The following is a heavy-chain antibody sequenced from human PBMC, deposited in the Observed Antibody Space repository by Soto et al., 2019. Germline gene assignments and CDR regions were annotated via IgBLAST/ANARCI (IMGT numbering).Heavy chain of an antibody. D-gene: IGHD4-17*01. CDR2: ISYDGSNK. CDR3: ARDYGDYRGSDAFDI. V-gene: IGHV3-30-3*01. CDR1: GFTFSSYA. Sequence: QVQLVESGGGVVQPGRSLRLSCAASGFTFSSYAMHWVRQAPGKGLEWVAVISYDGSNKYYADSVKGRFTISRDNSKNTLYLQMNSLRAEDTAVYYCARDYGDYRGSDAFDIWGQGTMVTVSS. J-gene: IGHJ3*02.